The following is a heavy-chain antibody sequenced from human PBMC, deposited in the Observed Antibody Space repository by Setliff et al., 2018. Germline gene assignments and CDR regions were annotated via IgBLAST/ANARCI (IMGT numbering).Heavy chain of an antibody. Sequence: GESLKISCKGSGYRFTTYWIGWVRQMPGKGLEWMGIIYPGDSDTRYSPSFQGQVTISADKSISTAYLQWSSVRASDTAMYYCARDSNYEGAYDFWGQGTLVTVSS. J-gene: IGHJ4*02. CDR2: IYPGDSDT. CDR3: ARDSNYEGAYDF. D-gene: IGHD4-4*01. CDR1: GYRFTTYW. V-gene: IGHV5-51*01.